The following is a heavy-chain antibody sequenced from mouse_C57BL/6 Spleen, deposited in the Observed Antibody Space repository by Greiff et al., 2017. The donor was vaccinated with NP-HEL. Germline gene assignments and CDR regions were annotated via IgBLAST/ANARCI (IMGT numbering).Heavy chain of an antibody. J-gene: IGHJ3*01. V-gene: IGHV5-4*01. D-gene: IGHD2-3*01. CDR2: ISDGGSYT. CDR3: ARGDGYYGGPFAY. Sequence: EVQVVESGGGLVKPGGSLKLSCAASGFTFSSYAMSWVRQTPEKRLEWVATISDGGSYTYYPDNVKGRFTISRDNAKNNLYLQMSHLKSEDTAMYYCARGDGYYGGPFAYWGQGTLVTVSA. CDR1: GFTFSSYA.